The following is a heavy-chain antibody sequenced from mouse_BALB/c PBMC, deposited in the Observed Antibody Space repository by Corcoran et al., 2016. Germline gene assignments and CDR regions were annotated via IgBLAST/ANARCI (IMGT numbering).Heavy chain of an antibody. V-gene: IGHV1-9*01. D-gene: IGHD2-3*01. CDR2: ILPGSGST. CDR3: ASYPDGYCAMDY. CDR1: GYTFSSYW. J-gene: IGHJ4*01. Sequence: QVQLQQSGAELMKPGASVKISCKPPGYTFSSYWIEWVKQRPGHGLEWIGEILPGSGSTNYNEKSKGKATFTADTSSNPAYMQLSSLTSEDSAVYYCASYPDGYCAMDYWGQGSSATVSS.